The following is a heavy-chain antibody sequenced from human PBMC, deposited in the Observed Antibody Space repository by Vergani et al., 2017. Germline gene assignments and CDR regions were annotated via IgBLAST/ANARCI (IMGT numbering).Heavy chain of an antibody. D-gene: IGHD6-19*01. CDR2: IYYSGST. Sequence: QLQLQESGPGLVTPSATLSLTCSVSGASIRSSNYYWGWIRQPPGKGLEWIASIYYSGSTYYTPSLKSRVTISVDTSNNQFSLKLSSVTAADTAVYFCARHSXVEWLVKLGWIDPWGQGILVTVSS. V-gene: IGHV4-39*01. CDR3: ARHSXVEWLVKLGWIDP. J-gene: IGHJ5*02. CDR1: GASIRSSNYY.